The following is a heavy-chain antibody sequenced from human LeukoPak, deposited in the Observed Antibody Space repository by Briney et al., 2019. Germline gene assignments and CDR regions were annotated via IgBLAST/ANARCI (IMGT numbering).Heavy chain of an antibody. D-gene: IGHD3-22*01. CDR1: GGSISSSSYY. V-gene: IGHV4-39*07. CDR2: IYYSGST. CDR3: ARGEYYYDSSGYYKTYYFDY. J-gene: IGHJ4*02. Sequence: SETLSLTCTVSGGSISSSSYYWGWIRQPPGKGLEWIGSIYYSGSTNYSPSLKSRVTISVDTSKNQFSLKLSSVTAADTAVYYCARGEYYYDSSGYYKTYYFDYWGQGTLVTVSS.